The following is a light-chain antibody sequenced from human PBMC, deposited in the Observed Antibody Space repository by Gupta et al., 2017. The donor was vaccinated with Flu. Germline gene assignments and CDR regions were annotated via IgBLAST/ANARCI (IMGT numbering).Light chain of an antibody. V-gene: IGKV4-1*01. Sequence: DIVMTQSPDSLAVSLGERATINCKSSQSVFYSSSYKNHLGWYQQKPGQPPKLLIYWASTRESEVPERLTGSGSGRACTRRMSSLQAEDVTVYECREDERTAPTFQQASKAQ. J-gene: IGKJ1*01. CDR3: REDERTAPT. CDR1: QSVFYSSSYKNH. CDR2: WAS.